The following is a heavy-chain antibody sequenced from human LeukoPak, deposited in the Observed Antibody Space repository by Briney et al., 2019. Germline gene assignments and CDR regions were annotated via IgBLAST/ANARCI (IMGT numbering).Heavy chain of an antibody. V-gene: IGHV4-34*01. J-gene: IGHJ5*02. Sequence: SETLSLTCTVYGGPFNGFYWSWIRQPPGKGLEWIGEGDQRGGTKYNPSLKGRITIYSDSSKNQISLRLNSVTAADTAMYYCAKNGQTGFSFDPWGQGILVTVSS. CDR3: AKNGQTGFSFDP. D-gene: IGHD3-9*01. CDR1: GGPFNGFY. CDR2: GDQRGGT.